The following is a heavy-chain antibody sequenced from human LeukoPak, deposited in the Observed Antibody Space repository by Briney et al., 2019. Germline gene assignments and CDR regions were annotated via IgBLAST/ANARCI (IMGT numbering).Heavy chain of an antibody. CDR1: GGSFSGYY. Sequence: SETLSLTCAVYGGSFSGYYWSWIRQPPGKGLEWIGEINHSGSTNYNPSLKSRVTISVDTSKNQFSLKLSSVTAADTAVYYCASISRKYCSSNSCYRVAVDYWGQGTLVTASS. CDR2: INHSGST. J-gene: IGHJ4*02. V-gene: IGHV4-34*01. CDR3: ASISRKYCSSNSCYRVAVDY. D-gene: IGHD2-2*01.